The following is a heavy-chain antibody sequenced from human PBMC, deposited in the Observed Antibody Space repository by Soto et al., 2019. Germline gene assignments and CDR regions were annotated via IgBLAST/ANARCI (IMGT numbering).Heavy chain of an antibody. CDR3: ARVQVGYCSGGSCYEPLDFDY. D-gene: IGHD2-15*01. CDR2: IYYSGST. V-gene: IGHV4-31*03. CDR1: GGSSISGGYY. J-gene: IGHJ4*02. Sequence: TFSLTCTVSGGSSISGGYYWSLIRKHSGKGLEWFGYIYYSGSTYYKPSLKSRVTISVDTSKNQFSLKLSSVTAADTAVYYCARVQVGYCSGGSCYEPLDFDYWGQGTLVTVSS.